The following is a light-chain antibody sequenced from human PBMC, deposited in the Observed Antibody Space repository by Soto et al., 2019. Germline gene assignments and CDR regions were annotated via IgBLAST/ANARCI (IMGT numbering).Light chain of an antibody. CDR3: QQYGSSPET. CDR1: QSVSSSY. J-gene: IGKJ1*01. V-gene: IGKV3-20*01. CDR2: GAS. Sequence: EIVLTQSPGTLSLSPGERATLSCRASQSVSSSYLAWYQQKPGQAPRLLIYGASSRATGIPDRFSGSGSGTDCTLTISRLEPEDFAVYYCQQYGSSPETFGRRTKVVSK.